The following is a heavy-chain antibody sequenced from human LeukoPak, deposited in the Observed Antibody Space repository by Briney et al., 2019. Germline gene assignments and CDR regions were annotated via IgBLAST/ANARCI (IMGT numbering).Heavy chain of an antibody. D-gene: IGHD5-12*01. Sequence: SETLSLTCTVSGGSIRSSYYYWGWIRQPPGKGLEWIGSIYYSGSTYYNPSLKSRVTISVDTSKNQFSLKLSSVTAADTAVYYCARQYSGYDYRIDYWGQGTLVTVSS. J-gene: IGHJ4*02. CDR3: ARQYSGYDYRIDY. CDR1: GGSIRSSYYY. V-gene: IGHV4-39*01. CDR2: IYYSGST.